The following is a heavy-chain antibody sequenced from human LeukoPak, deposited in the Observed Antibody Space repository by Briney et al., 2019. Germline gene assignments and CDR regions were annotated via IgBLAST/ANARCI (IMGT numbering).Heavy chain of an antibody. V-gene: IGHV3-21*03. D-gene: IGHD2-15*01. CDR1: GFTFSSYS. J-gene: IGHJ6*03. Sequence: SGGSLRLSCAACGFTFSSYSMNWVRQAPGKGLEWVSSITSSGRYIYYADSVKGRSTISRDNSENSLYLQMNSLKTEDTAVYYCTTEPPRYCSGGSCSKYYYYYMDVWGKGTTVTVSS. CDR3: TTEPPRYCSGGSCSKYYYYYMDV. CDR2: ITSSGRYI.